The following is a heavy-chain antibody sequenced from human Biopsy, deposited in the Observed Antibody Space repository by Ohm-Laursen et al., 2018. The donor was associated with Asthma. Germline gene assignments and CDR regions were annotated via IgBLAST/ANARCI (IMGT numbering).Heavy chain of an antibody. CDR3: ARDEGIVGATPDDAPYYYYYGMDV. Sequence: SSVKVSCKASGDSFSNYAISWVRQAPGQGLEWMGGIIPIFGTANYAQKFQGRVTITADESTSTAYMELSSLRSEDTAVYYCARDEGIVGATPDDAPYYYYYGMDVWGQGTTVTVSS. CDR1: GDSFSNYA. J-gene: IGHJ6*02. D-gene: IGHD1-26*01. CDR2: IIPIFGTA. V-gene: IGHV1-69*13.